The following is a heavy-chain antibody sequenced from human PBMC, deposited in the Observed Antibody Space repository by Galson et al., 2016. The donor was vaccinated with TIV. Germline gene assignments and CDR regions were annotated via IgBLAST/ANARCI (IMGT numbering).Heavy chain of an antibody. D-gene: IGHD3-22*01. Sequence: SLRLSCAASGFTFSSFAVSWVRQAPGKGLEWVSGISAGGGRTNYADSVKGRFTISRDNPRNTLYLQMSSLRAEDTAVYFCAKMDSSGFDYVRRFDFWGRGTLVTVSS. CDR2: ISAGGGRT. CDR1: GFTFSSFA. CDR3: AKMDSSGFDYVRRFDF. J-gene: IGHJ4*02. V-gene: IGHV3-23*01.